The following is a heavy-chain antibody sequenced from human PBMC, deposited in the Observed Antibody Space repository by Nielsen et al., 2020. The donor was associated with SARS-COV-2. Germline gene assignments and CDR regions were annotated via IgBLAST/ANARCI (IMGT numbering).Heavy chain of an antibody. CDR1: GFTFDIYA. Sequence: GESLKISCAASGFTFDIYAMHWVRQAPGKGLEWVAVISYDGSNKYYADSVKGRFTISRDNSKNTLYLQMNSLRAEDTAVYYCASFFNPKEWLPHEYYYYGMDVWGQGTTVTVSS. CDR2: ISYDGSNK. D-gene: IGHD3-3*01. V-gene: IGHV3-30*03. CDR3: ASFFNPKEWLPHEYYYYGMDV. J-gene: IGHJ6*02.